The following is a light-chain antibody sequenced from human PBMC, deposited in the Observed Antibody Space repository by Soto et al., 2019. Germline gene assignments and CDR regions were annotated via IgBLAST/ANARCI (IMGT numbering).Light chain of an antibody. CDR3: SSCTTSNTLV. V-gene: IGLV2-14*01. CDR2: EVS. CDR1: SSDVGAYNY. J-gene: IGLJ1*01. Sequence: QSALTQPPSASGSPGQSITISCTGTSSDVGAYNYVSWYQQHPGKAPKLMIYEVSYRPSGVSNRFSGSKSGNTASLTISGLQAEDEADYYCSSCTTSNTLVFGTGTKVTVL.